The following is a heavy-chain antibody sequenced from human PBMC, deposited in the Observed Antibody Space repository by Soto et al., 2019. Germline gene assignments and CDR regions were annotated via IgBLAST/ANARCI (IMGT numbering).Heavy chain of an antibody. V-gene: IGHV4-30-4*01. Sequence: SETLSLTCTVSGGSISSGDYYWSWIRQPPGKGLEWIGYIYYSGSTYYNPSLKSRVTISVDTSKNQFSLKLSSVTAADTAVYYCARGYSRIAAKLDYWGQGTLVTVSS. D-gene: IGHD6-25*01. J-gene: IGHJ4*02. CDR1: GGSISSGDYY. CDR2: IYYSGST. CDR3: ARGYSRIAAKLDY.